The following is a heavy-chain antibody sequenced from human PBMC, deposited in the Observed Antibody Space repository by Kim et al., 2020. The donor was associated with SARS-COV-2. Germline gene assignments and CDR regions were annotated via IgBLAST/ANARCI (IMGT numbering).Heavy chain of an antibody. V-gene: IGHV3-23*03. J-gene: IGHJ4*02. D-gene: IGHD6-6*01. CDR2: I. CDR3: AKDSSSSSGSFDY. Sequence: GGSLRLSCAASRFTFSSYAMSWVRQAPGKGLEWVSVIYYADSVKGRFTISRDDSKNTLYLQMNSLRAEDTAVYYCAKDSSSSSGSFDYWGQGTLVTVSS. CDR1: RFTFSSYA.